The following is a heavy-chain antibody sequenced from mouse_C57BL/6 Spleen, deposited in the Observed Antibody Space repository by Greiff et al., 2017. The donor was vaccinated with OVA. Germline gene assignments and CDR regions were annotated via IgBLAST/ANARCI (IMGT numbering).Heavy chain of an antibody. J-gene: IGHJ1*03. Sequence: QVHVKQSGAELVRPGASVPLSCKASGYTFTDYEMHWVKQTPVHGLEWIGAIDPETGGTAYNQKFKGKAILTADKSSSTAYMELRSLTSEDSAVYYCTRPHYYGSSYRYFDVWGTGTTVTVSS. V-gene: IGHV1-15*01. D-gene: IGHD1-1*01. CDR1: GYTFTDYE. CDR3: TRPHYYGSSYRYFDV. CDR2: IDPETGGT.